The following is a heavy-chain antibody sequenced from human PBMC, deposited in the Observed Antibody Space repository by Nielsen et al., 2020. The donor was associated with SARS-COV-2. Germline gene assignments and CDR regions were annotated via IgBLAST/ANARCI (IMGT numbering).Heavy chain of an antibody. CDR1: GFTFDDYA. D-gene: IGHD6-13*01. Sequence: SLKISCAASGFTFDDYAMHWVRQAPGKGLEWVSGISWNSGNIGYADSVTGRFTISRDNAKNSLYLQMNSLRAEDTAVYYCARDQSSSWGEDYFDYWGQGTLVTVSS. CDR3: ARDQSSSWGEDYFDY. J-gene: IGHJ4*02. CDR2: ISWNSGNI. V-gene: IGHV3-9*01.